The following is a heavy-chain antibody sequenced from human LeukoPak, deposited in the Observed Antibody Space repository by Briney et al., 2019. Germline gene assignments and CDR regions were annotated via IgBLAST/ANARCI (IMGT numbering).Heavy chain of an antibody. Sequence: PSETLSLTCTVSGDSISGSSYYWGWIRQPPGKGLEWIGNIYYGGSTYYSPSLKSRVSISVDTSKNQVSLKLSSVTAADTAVYYCASADGYKIDYRGQGTLVTVSS. CDR3: ASADGYKIDY. CDR2: IYYGGST. J-gene: IGHJ4*02. CDR1: GDSISGSSYY. V-gene: IGHV4-39*01. D-gene: IGHD5-24*01.